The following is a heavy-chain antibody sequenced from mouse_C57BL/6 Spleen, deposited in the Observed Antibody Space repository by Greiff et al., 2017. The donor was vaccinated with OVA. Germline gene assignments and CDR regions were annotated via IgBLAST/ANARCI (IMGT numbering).Heavy chain of an antibody. D-gene: IGHD4-1*01. V-gene: IGHV3-1*01. CDR2: ISYSGST. J-gene: IGHJ1*03. CDR3: ARNWDGYFDV. Sequence: DVQLQESGPGMVKPSQSLSLTCTVPGYSITSGYDWHWIRHFPGNKLEWMGYISYSGSTNYNPSLKSRISITHDTSKNHFFLKLNSVTTEDTATYYCARNWDGYFDVWGTGTTVTVSS. CDR1: GYSITSGYD.